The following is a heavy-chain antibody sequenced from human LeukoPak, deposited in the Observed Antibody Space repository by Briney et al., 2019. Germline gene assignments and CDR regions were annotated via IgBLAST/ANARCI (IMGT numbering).Heavy chain of an antibody. Sequence: ASVKVSCKASGGTFSSYAISWVRQAPGQGLEWMGGIIPFFGTANYAQKFQGRVTITADESTSTAYMELSSLRSEDTAVYYCARVFLEWLLYGPHYYYYYYMDVWGKGTTVTVSS. D-gene: IGHD3-3*01. J-gene: IGHJ6*03. CDR1: GGTFSSYA. CDR3: ARVFLEWLLYGPHYYYYYYMDV. V-gene: IGHV1-69*13. CDR2: IIPFFGTA.